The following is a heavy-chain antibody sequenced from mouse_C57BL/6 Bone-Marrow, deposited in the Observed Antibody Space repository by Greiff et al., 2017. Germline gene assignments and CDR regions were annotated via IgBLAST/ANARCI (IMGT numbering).Heavy chain of an antibody. CDR1: GFNIKDDY. CDR2: IDPENGDT. J-gene: IGHJ3*01. V-gene: IGHV14-4*01. CDR3: TTGDGSWFAY. D-gene: IGHD2-3*01. Sequence: EVQLQQSGAELVRPGASVKLSCTASGFNIKDDYMHWVKQRPEQGLEWIGWIDPENGDTEYASKFQGKATITADTSSNTAYLQLSSLTSEDTAVYYCTTGDGSWFAYWGQGTLVTVSA.